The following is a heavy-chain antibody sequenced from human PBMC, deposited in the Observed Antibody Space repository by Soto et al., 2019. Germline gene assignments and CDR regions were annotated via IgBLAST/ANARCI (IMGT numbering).Heavy chain of an antibody. V-gene: IGHV3-73*01. D-gene: IGHD3-22*01. Sequence: GGSLRLSSTASGFPFRGSAIHWVRQATGKGLEWVGRIRNKANNYATEYAASVKGRFTISRDDSENTAYLQMNSLKTEDSAVYYCTRLGYDSSGPTTGDAFDIWGQGTMVTVSS. CDR3: TRLGYDSSGPTTGDAFDI. J-gene: IGHJ3*02. CDR1: GFPFRGSA. CDR2: IRNKANNYAT.